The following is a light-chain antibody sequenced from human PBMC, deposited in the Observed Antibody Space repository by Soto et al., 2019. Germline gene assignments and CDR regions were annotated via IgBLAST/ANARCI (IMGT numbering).Light chain of an antibody. Sequence: EIVMTQSPATLSVSPGERATLSCRASQSVSSNLAWYQQKPGQAPRLLIYGASTRATGIPARFSGSGSGTEFTLTISSLQSEDFAVYYGQQYNNWPIFGHGTKVDIX. CDR3: QQYNNWPI. J-gene: IGKJ3*01. CDR1: QSVSSN. V-gene: IGKV3-15*01. CDR2: GAS.